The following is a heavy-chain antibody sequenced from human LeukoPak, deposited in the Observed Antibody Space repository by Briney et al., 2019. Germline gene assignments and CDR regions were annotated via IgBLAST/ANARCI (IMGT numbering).Heavy chain of an antibody. CDR2: IFYSGNS. J-gene: IGHJ2*01. D-gene: IGHD2-21*02. Sequence: SETLSLTCAVSGGSISTYTYYWGWIRQPPGKGLEWIGNIFYSGNSYYNPSLKSRVTISVDTSKNQFSLRLSSVTAADTAVYYCARRSKIRLQLYWYFDLWGRGTLVTVSS. CDR1: GGSISTYTYY. V-gene: IGHV4-39*01. CDR3: ARRSKIRLQLYWYFDL.